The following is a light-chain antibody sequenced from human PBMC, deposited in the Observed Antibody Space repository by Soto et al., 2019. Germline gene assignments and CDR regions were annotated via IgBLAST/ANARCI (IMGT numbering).Light chain of an antibody. V-gene: IGKV3-20*01. CDR1: QSVSSSY. Sequence: EIVLTQSPGTLSLSPGERATLSCRASQSVSSSYLAWYQQKPGQAPRLLIYGASSRATGIPDRFSGSGSGTDFTLTISRPEPEDFAVDYCHQYDSSPLTFGGGTKVEIK. CDR2: GAS. CDR3: HQYDSSPLT. J-gene: IGKJ4*01.